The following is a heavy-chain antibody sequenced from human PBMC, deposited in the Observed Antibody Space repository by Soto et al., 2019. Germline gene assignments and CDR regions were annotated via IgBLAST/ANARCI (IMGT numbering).Heavy chain of an antibody. D-gene: IGHD2-15*01. Sequence: GESLKISCKGSGYSFTSYWIGWVRQMPGKGLEWMGIIYPGDSDTRYSPSFQGQVTISADKSISTAYLQWSSLKASDTAMYYCARSXRYCSGGSCYYGSAFDIWGQGTMVTVSS. J-gene: IGHJ3*02. CDR2: IYPGDSDT. CDR3: ARSXRYCSGGSCYYGSAFDI. V-gene: IGHV5-51*01. CDR1: GYSFTSYW.